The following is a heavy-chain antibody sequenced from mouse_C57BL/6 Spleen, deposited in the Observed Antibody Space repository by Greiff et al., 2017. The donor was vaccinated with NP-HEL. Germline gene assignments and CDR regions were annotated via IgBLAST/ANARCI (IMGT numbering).Heavy chain of an antibody. J-gene: IGHJ2*01. CDR2: ISYDGSN. CDR1: GYSITSGYY. Sequence: DVQLQESGPGLVKPSQSLSLPCSVTGYSITSGYYWNWIRQFPGNKLEWMGYISYDGSNNYNPSLKNRISITRDTSKNQFFLKLNSVTTEDTATNYCARGEFGVYFDYWGQGTTLTVSS. D-gene: IGHD3-1*01. CDR3: ARGEFGVYFDY. V-gene: IGHV3-6*01.